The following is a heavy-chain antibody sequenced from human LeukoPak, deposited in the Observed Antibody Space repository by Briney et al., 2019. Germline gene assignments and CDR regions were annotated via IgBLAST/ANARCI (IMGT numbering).Heavy chain of an antibody. D-gene: IGHD4-17*01. CDR1: GFTFSSYS. CDR3: ARGRMTTVTTDAFDI. Sequence: KPGGSLRLSCAASGFTFSSYSMNWVRQAPGKGLEWVSSISSSSSYIYYADSVKGRFTISRDSAKNSLYLQMNSLRAEDTAVYYCARGRMTTVTTDAFDIWGQGTMVTVSS. J-gene: IGHJ3*02. V-gene: IGHV3-21*01. CDR2: ISSSSSYI.